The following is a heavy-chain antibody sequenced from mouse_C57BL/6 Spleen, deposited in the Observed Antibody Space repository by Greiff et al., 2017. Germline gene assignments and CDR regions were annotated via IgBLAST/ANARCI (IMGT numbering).Heavy chain of an antibody. Sequence: VQLQQPGAELVKPGASVKLSCKASGYTFTSYWMHWVKQRPGRGLEWIGRIDPNSGGTKYNEKFKSKATMPVDKPSSRAYMQLSSLTSEESAVYCCARWGIDLYDFGDWGKGTTLTV. CDR3: ARWGIDLYDFGD. J-gene: IGHJ2*01. V-gene: IGHV1-72*01. D-gene: IGHD2-14*01. CDR1: GYTFTSYW. CDR2: IDPNSGGT.